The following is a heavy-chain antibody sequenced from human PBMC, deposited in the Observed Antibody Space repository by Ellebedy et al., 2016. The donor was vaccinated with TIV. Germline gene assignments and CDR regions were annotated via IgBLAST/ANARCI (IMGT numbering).Heavy chain of an antibody. Sequence: GGSLRLSXAASGFTFSSYFMSWVRQAPGKGLEWVSSISSSSSYIYYADSVEGRFTISRDNAKNSLYLQMNSLRAEDTAVYYCARVEPFYCSSTSCKNLGSDYWGQGTLVTVSS. J-gene: IGHJ4*02. D-gene: IGHD2-2*01. CDR3: ARVEPFYCSSTSCKNLGSDY. V-gene: IGHV3-21*01. CDR1: GFTFSSYF. CDR2: ISSSSSYI.